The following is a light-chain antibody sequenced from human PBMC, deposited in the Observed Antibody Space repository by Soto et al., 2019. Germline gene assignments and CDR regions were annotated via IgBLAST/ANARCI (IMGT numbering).Light chain of an antibody. V-gene: IGKV3-20*01. CDR2: GAS. Sequence: EIVLTQSPGTLSLSPGERVTLSCRASQNVDSLSLAWYQQKPGQAPMLLIYGASSRATGIPDRFSGSGSGTDFTLTVSRLEPEDFAVYYCHQHGPSPVFGGGTRVEIK. J-gene: IGKJ4*01. CDR3: HQHGPSPV. CDR1: QNVDSLS.